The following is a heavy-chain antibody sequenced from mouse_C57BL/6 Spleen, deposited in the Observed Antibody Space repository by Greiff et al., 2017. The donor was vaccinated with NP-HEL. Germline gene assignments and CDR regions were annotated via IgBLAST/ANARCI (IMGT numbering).Heavy chain of an antibody. Sequence: VQLKQSGPELVKPGASVKISCKASGYSFTDYNMNWVKQSNGKSLEWIGVINPNYGTTSYNQKFKGKATLTVDQSSSTDYMQLNSLTSEDSAVDYCARSYYGPYFAMDYWGQGTSVTVSS. D-gene: IGHD1-2*01. J-gene: IGHJ4*01. CDR2: INPNYGTT. CDR1: GYSFTDYN. CDR3: ARSYYGPYFAMDY. V-gene: IGHV1-39*01.